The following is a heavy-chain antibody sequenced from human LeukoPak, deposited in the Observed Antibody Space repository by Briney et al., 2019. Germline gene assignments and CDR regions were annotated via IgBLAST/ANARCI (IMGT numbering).Heavy chain of an antibody. CDR2: ISGSGGST. CDR1: GFTFSSYA. V-gene: IGHV3-23*01. Sequence: GGSLRLSCAASGFTFSSYAMSWVRQAPGKGLEWVSAISGSGGSTYYADSVKGRFTISRDNSKNTLYLQMNSLRAEDTAVYYGAKGRLYYGDYAGYWGQGTLVTVSS. D-gene: IGHD4-17*01. J-gene: IGHJ4*02. CDR3: AKGRLYYGDYAGY.